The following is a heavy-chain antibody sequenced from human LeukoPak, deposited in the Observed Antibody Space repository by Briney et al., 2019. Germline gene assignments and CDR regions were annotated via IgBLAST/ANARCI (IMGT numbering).Heavy chain of an antibody. D-gene: IGHD3-10*01. CDR2: ISYDGSNK. CDR3: ARDGKHYYGSVWPRRPTYYMDV. Sequence: GGSLRLSCAASGFTFSSYAMHWVRQAPGKGLEWVAVISYDGSNKYYADSVKGRFTISRDNSKNTLYLQMNSLRAEDTAVYYCARDGKHYYGSVWPRRPTYYMDVWGKGTTVTVSS. V-gene: IGHV3-30*04. J-gene: IGHJ6*03. CDR1: GFTFSSYA.